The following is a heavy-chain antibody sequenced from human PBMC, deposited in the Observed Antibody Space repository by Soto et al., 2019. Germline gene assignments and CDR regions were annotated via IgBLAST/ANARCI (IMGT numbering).Heavy chain of an antibody. J-gene: IGHJ6*03. V-gene: IGHV4-59*08. Sequence: PSETLSLTCTVCGDSISSYYWTWIRQPPGKGLEWIGNIYYSGITRYNPSLKSRVTISVDTSKDQFSLKLTSVTAADTAVYYCARTGDRSGYYYYYMDVWGKGTTVTVSS. D-gene: IGHD7-27*01. CDR2: IYYSGIT. CDR1: GDSISSYY. CDR3: ARTGDRSGYYYYYMDV.